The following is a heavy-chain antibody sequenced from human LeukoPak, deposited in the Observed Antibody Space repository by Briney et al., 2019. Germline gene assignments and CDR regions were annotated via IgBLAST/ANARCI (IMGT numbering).Heavy chain of an antibody. CDR1: GFTFSSYW. V-gene: IGHV3-7*03. Sequence: GGSLRLSCAASGFTFSSYWMSWVRQAPGKGLEWVANIKQDGSEKNYVDSVKGRFSISRDNAKNSLYLQMNSLRAEDTALYYCATENYGSLAGWGQGTLVTVSS. CDR2: IKQDGSEK. J-gene: IGHJ4*02. CDR3: ATENYGSLAG. D-gene: IGHD2-15*01.